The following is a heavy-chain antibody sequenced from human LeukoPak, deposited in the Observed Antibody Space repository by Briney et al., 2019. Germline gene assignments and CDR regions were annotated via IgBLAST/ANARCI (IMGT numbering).Heavy chain of an antibody. CDR3: ARQKQSHGNFDY. CDR2: LGIAGDT. CDR1: GFTFSDYY. Sequence: GGSLRLSCAASGFTFSDYYMSWIRQAPGKGLEWVSALGIAGDTFYPGSVKGRFTISRENAKNSLYLQMSSLRAEDTAMYYCARQKQSHGNFDYWGQGTLVTVSS. V-gene: IGHV3-13*01. D-gene: IGHD1-26*01. J-gene: IGHJ4*02.